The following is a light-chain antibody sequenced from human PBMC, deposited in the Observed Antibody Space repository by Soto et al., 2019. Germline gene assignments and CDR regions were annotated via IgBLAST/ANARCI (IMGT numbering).Light chain of an antibody. CDR3: QSYDSSLSGFHVV. CDR2: GNS. V-gene: IGLV1-40*01. J-gene: IGLJ2*01. Sequence: QSVLTQPPSVSGAPGQRVTISCTGSSSNIGAGYDVHWYQQLPGTAPKLLIYGNSNRPSGVPDRFSGSKSGTSAPLAITGLQAEDEADYYCQSYDSSLSGFHVVFGGGTKLTVL. CDR1: SSNIGAGYD.